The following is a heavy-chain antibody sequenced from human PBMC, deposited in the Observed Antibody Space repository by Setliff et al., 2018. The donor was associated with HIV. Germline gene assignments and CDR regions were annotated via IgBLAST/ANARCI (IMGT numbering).Heavy chain of an antibody. CDR1: GYIFTGFG. J-gene: IGHJ4*02. Sequence: ASVKVSCKTSGYIFTGFGLTWVRQAPGQGLEWMGWISAYNGNRNYAQKVQDRVTMTTDTSTRTAYMELRSLRSDDTAVYYCVRDESSYYDSSGYLVFDHWGQGTLVTVSS. CDR3: VRDESSYYDSSGYLVFDH. CDR2: ISAYNGNR. D-gene: IGHD3-22*01. V-gene: IGHV1-18*01.